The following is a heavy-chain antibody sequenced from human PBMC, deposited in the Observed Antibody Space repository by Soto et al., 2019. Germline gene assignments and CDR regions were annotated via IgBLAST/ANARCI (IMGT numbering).Heavy chain of an antibody. Sequence: GGSLRLSCAASGFTFSSYAMHWVRQAPGKGLEWVAVISYDGSNKYYADSVKGRFTISRDNSKNTLYLQMNSLRAEDTAVYYCAREGLFFDYWGQGTLVTVSS. CDR1: GFTFSSYA. CDR2: ISYDGSNK. V-gene: IGHV3-30-3*01. J-gene: IGHJ4*02. CDR3: AREGLFFDY.